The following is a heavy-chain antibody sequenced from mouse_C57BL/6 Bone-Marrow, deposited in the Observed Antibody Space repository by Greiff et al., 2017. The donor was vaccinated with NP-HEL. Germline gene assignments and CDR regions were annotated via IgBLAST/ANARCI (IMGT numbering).Heavy chain of an antibody. CDR3: ASLNWAFAY. V-gene: IGHV2-6*01. Sequence: VKLQESGPGLVAPSQSLSITCTVSGFSLTSYGVDWVRQSPGKGLEWLGVIWGVGSTNYNSALKSRLSISKDNSKSQVFLKMNSLQTDDTAMYYCASLNWAFAYWGLGTLVTVSA. CDR1: GFSLTSYG. D-gene: IGHD4-1*01. CDR2: IWGVGST. J-gene: IGHJ3*01.